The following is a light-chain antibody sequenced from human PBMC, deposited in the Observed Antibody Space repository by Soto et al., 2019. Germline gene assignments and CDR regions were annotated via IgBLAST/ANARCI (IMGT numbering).Light chain of an antibody. J-gene: IGKJ5*01. V-gene: IGKV1-5*01. Sequence: DIQMTQSLSTLSASVGDRVTITCRASQSISNWLAWYQQKPGKAPKLLIYDASRLESGVPSRFSGSGSGTEFTLTISSLQPDDFATYYCQQYNSYSITFGQGTRLEIK. CDR3: QQYNSYSIT. CDR1: QSISNW. CDR2: DAS.